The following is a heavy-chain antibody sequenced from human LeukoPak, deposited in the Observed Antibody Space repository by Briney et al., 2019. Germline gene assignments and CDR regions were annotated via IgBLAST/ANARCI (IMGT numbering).Heavy chain of an antibody. CDR1: GYTFVDHY. J-gene: IGHJ4*02. CDR2: INPKSGDT. Sequence: ASVKVSCKASGYTFVDHYIHWVRQAPGQGLEWLGWINPKSGDTKYAQKFLGRVTMTSDTSINTGYMELSSLTSDDTAAYYCARKSAVRRTSEFDYWGQGSLVTVSS. CDR3: ARKSAVRRTSEFDY. D-gene: IGHD3-10*02. V-gene: IGHV1-2*02.